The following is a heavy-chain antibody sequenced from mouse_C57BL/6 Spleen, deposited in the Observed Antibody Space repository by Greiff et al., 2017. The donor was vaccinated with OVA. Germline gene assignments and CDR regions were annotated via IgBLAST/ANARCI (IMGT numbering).Heavy chain of an antibody. CDR3: ARNYYDYDGFAY. J-gene: IGHJ3*01. CDR2: IHPNSGST. V-gene: IGHV1-64*01. D-gene: IGHD2-4*01. Sequence: QVQLQQPGAELVKPGASVKLSCKASGYTFTSYWMHWVKQRPGKGLEWIGMIHPNSGSTNYNEKFKSKATLTVDKSSSTAYMQLSSLTSEDSAVYYCARNYYDYDGFAYWGQGTLVTVSA. CDR1: GYTFTSYW.